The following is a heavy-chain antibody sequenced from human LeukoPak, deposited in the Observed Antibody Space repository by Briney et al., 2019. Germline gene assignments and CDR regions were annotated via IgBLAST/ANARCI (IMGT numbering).Heavy chain of an antibody. CDR2: IYYSGST. J-gene: IGHJ5*02. CDR1: GGSISSSSYY. V-gene: IGHV4-39*01. Sequence: ASETLSLTCTVSGGSISSSSYYWGWIRQPPGKGLEWIGSIYYSGSTYYNPSLKSRVTISVDTSKNQFSLKLGSVTAADTAVYYCARLRGDSGWFPTCWFDPWGQGTLVTVSS. CDR3: ARLRGDSGWFPTCWFDP. D-gene: IGHD6-19*01.